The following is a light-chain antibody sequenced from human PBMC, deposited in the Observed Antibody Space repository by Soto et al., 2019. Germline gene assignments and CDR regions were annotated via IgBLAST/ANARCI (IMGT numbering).Light chain of an antibody. CDR2: GAS. V-gene: IGKV3-20*01. CDR3: QYYGSSRT. CDR1: QSVSSSS. Sequence: EIVLTQSPGTLSLSPGERATLSCRASQSVSSSSLAWYQQNPGQAPRLLIFGASSRATGIPDRFSGSGSGTDFTLTISRLEPEDFAVYYCQYYGSSRTFGQGTKVEVK. J-gene: IGKJ1*01.